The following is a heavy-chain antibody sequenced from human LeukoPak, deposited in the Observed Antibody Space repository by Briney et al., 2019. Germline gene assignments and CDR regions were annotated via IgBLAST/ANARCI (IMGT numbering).Heavy chain of an antibody. CDR2: INHSGST. V-gene: IGHV4-34*01. CDR1: GGSFSGYY. J-gene: IGHJ4*02. Sequence: SETLSLTCAVYGGSFSGYYWSWIRQPPGKGLEWIGEINHSGSTNYNPSLKSRVTISVDTSKNQFSLKMKSVTAADTAKYYCARHSEGLHVRAYEFWGQGIQVMVSS. CDR3: ARHSEGLHVRAYEF. D-gene: IGHD3-10*01.